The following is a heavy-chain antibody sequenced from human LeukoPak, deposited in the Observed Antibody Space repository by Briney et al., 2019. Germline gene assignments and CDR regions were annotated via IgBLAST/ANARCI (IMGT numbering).Heavy chain of an antibody. CDR2: INHSGST. D-gene: IGHD1-26*01. CDR1: GGSGSGYY. V-gene: IGHV4-34*01. CDR3: AIGSTIVGATENNWFDP. Sequence: SETLSLTGAVYGGSGSGYYWSWIRQPPGKGLEGSGEINHSGSTNYNPSLKSRVTISVATSKNQLSLTLRSVTAADTAVYYCAIGSTIVGATENNWFDPWGQATLLTVSS. J-gene: IGHJ5*02.